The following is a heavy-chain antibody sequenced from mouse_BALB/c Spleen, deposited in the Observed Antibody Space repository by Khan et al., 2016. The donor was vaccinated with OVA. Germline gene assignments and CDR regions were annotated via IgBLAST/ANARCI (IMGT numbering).Heavy chain of an antibody. CDR3: ARGYEVLPD. CDR2: VNPNNGDT. D-gene: IGHD2-12*01. V-gene: IGHV1-26*01. Sequence: IPLVQSGPDLVKPGASVKISCKASGYSFTVYYMTWVKQSPGQSPEWIGRVNPNNGDTNYNQNFKGQAILTVDKSSNTAYMELRSLTSEDSAVFYCARGYEVLPDWGQGTLVTVAA. CDR1: GYSFTVYY. J-gene: IGHJ3*01.